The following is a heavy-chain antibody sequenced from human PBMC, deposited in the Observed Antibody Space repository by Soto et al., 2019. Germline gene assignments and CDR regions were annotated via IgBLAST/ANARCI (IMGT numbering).Heavy chain of an antibody. CDR2: IWYDGSNK. CDR1: GVTFSSYG. J-gene: IGHJ4*02. Sequence: GGSLRLSCAASGVTFSSYGMHWVRQAPGKGLEWVAVIWYDGSNKYYADSVKGRFTISRDNSKNTLYLQMNSLRAEDTAVYYCARIMCGGDCYDXDYWGQGTLVTVSS. D-gene: IGHD2-21*02. CDR3: ARIMCGGDCYDXDY. V-gene: IGHV3-33*01.